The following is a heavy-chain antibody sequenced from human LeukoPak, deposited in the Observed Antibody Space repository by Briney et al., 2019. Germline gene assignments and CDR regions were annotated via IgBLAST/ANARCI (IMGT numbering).Heavy chain of an antibody. CDR3: ARPLYYYDSTGPTGAFDI. D-gene: IGHD3-22*01. CDR2: FDPEDGET. V-gene: IGHV1-24*01. CDR1: GYTLTELS. J-gene: IGHJ3*02. Sequence: GASVKVSCKVSGYTLTELSMHWVRQAPGKGLEWMGGFDPEDGETIYAQKFQGRVTMTEDTSTDTAYMELSSLRSEDTAVYYCARPLYYYDSTGPTGAFDIWGQGTMVTVSS.